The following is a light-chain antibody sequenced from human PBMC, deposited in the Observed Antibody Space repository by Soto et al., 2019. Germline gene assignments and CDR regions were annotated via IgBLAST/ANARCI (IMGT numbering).Light chain of an antibody. Sequence: EIVLTQSPATLSLSPGERATLSCGASQSVRTVLAWYQQKPGQAPRLLIYDASTRATGVPARFSGSASGTDFTLTISRLEPEDFAVYYCQHYGSSGYTFGQGTKLEIK. CDR3: QHYGSSGYT. CDR2: DAS. V-gene: IGKV3D-20*01. CDR1: QSVRTV. J-gene: IGKJ2*01.